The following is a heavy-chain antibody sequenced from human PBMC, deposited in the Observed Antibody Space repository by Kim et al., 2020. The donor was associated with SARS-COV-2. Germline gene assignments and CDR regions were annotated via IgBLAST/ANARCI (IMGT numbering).Heavy chain of an antibody. CDR1: GGSISSSNYY. CDR3: ARDFLGYYDSNGYYSFDN. V-gene: IGHV4-39*07. D-gene: IGHD3-22*01. J-gene: IGHJ4*02. CDR2: IYYSGTT. Sequence: SETLSLICTVSGGSISSSNYYWGWIRQPPGKGLEWIGSIYYSGTTYYNPSLKSRVTISVDTSKNQFSLKLSSVTAADTAVYYCARDFLGYYDSNGYYSFDNWGQGALVTVSS.